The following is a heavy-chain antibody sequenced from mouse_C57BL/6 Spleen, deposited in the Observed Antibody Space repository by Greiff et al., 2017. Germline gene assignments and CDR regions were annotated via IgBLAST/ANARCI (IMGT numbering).Heavy chain of an antibody. V-gene: IGHV1-61*01. D-gene: IGHD3-2*02. CDR1: GYTFTSDW. Sequence: VQLQQPGAELVRPGSSVKLSCKASGYTFTSDWMDWVKQRPGQGLEWIGNIYPSDSETHYNQKFKDKATLTVDKSSSTAYMQLSSLTSEVSAVYYCAREAQATWMDYWGQGTSVTVSS. CDR3: AREAQATWMDY. J-gene: IGHJ4*01. CDR2: IYPSDSET.